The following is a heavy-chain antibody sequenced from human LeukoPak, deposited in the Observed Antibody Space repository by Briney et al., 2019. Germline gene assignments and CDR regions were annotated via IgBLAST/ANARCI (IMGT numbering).Heavy chain of an antibody. J-gene: IGHJ4*02. V-gene: IGHV3-9*01. CDR2: ISWNSGSI. CDR1: GVTFDDYA. CDR3: AKEGGYYDSSGYHRGGFDY. D-gene: IGHD3-22*01. Sequence: GGSLRLSCAASGVTFDDYAMHWGRQAPGKGVEGVSGISWNSGSIGYADSVKGGFTISRENAKNSMYLQMNSLRAMDTALYYCAKEGGYYDSSGYHRGGFDYWGQGTLVTVSS.